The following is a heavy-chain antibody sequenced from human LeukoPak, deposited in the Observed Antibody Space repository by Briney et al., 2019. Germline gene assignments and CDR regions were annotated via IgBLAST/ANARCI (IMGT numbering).Heavy chain of an antibody. CDR3: ATGRYGDGWFDP. J-gene: IGHJ5*02. Sequence: ASVKVSCKVSGYTLTELSMHWVRQPPGKGLEWMGGFDPENGETIYAQMFQGRVTMTEDISTDTAYMELSSLRSEDTAVYYCATGRYGDGWFDPWGQGTLVTVSS. D-gene: IGHD4-17*01. V-gene: IGHV1-24*01. CDR1: GYTLTELS. CDR2: FDPENGET.